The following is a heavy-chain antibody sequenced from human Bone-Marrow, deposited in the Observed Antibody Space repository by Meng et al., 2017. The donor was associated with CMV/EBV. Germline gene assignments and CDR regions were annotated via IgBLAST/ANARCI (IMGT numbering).Heavy chain of an antibody. CDR2: ISAKNGDT. Sequence: SVKVSCKASGYKFINYVFDWVRQDPRHGLQWMGRISAKNGDTNYAPELYDRLTLTADTYTSVVYLELRRLVSDDTAIYYCARGGGQYDFALWGPGTLVPVSS. J-gene: IGHJ4*02. V-gene: IGHV1-18*01. CDR1: GYKFINYV. CDR3: ARGGGQYDFAL. D-gene: IGHD3-10*01.